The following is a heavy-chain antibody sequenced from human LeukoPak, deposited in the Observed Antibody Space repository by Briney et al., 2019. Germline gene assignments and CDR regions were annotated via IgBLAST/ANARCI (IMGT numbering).Heavy chain of an antibody. J-gene: IGHJ3*01. CDR3: ARVYKDYDSSGYEICD. CDR2: MYHSGST. Sequence: PSETLPLTCAVSGGSISSSNWWSWVRQPPGKGLEWIGEMYHSGSTNYNPSLKSRVTISVDKSKNQFSLKLSSVTAADTAVYYCARVYKDYDSSGYEICDWGQGTMVTVSS. CDR1: GGSISSSNW. D-gene: IGHD3-22*01. V-gene: IGHV4-4*02.